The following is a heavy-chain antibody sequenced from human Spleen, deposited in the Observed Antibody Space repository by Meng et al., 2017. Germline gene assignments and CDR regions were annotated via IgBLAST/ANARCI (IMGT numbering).Heavy chain of an antibody. V-gene: IGHV4-59*01. CDR3: ARDYTTSWSRLLDP. CDR2: IFYSGGT. D-gene: IGHD6-13*01. Sequence: SETLSLTCAVYGGSFSGSYLISIRQPPGKGLEWIGYIFYSGGTNYNPSLKSRVTISLDTSKNQFSLKLSSVTAADTAVYYCARDYTTSWSRLLDPWGQGTLVTVSS. J-gene: IGHJ5*02. CDR1: GGSFSGSY.